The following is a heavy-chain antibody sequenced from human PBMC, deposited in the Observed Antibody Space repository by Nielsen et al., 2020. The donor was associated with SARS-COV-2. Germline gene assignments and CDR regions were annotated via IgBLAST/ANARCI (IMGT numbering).Heavy chain of an antibody. J-gene: IGHJ1*01. D-gene: IGHD6-13*01. Sequence: SETLSLTCTVSGDSIGSYYWNWIRQPPGKGLEWIGFTYHSGSTNYNPSLKSRVTISGDRNQFSLRLNSVTATDTAVYYCAGDEYSSTWYKHWGQGALVTVSS. V-gene: IGHV4-4*08. CDR2: TYHSGST. CDR1: GDSIGSYY. CDR3: AGDEYSSTWYKH.